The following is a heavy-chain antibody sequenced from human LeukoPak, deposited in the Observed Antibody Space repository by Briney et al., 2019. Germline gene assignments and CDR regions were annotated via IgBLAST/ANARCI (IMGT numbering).Heavy chain of an antibody. D-gene: IGHD3-22*01. Sequence: GRSLRLACAASGFTFSTSGMHWVRQAPGKSLEWVAVIWYDGSNKHYAESVKGRFSISRDNSKSTLYLQMNSLRAEDTAVYYCARARGVSTGYRPIDYWGQGTLVTVSS. CDR1: GFTFSTSG. V-gene: IGHV3-33*01. J-gene: IGHJ4*02. CDR3: ARARGVSTGYRPIDY. CDR2: IWYDGSNK.